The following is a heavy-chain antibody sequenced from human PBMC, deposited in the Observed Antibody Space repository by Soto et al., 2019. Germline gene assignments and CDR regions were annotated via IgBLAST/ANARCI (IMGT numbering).Heavy chain of an antibody. J-gene: IGHJ6*02. CDR3: ASDRGSYGMDV. V-gene: IGHV4-31*03. CDR2: VSPIGTP. CDR1: GDSVSGGYY. Sequence: QVQLQESGPGLVKPSQTLSLTCTVSGDSVSGGYYWSWVRQRPRKGLEWIGYVSPIGTPYYSPSPDYRASTSIDTSKNQLSLEVRSVTAADTAVYYCASDRGSYGMDVWGQGTTVTVSS.